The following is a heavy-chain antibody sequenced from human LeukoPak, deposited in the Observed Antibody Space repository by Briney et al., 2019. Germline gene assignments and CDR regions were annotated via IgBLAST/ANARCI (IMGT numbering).Heavy chain of an antibody. CDR3: ASLKRGYSYGYYYYYGMDV. D-gene: IGHD5-18*01. CDR2: INHSGGT. Sequence: SETLSLTCAVYGGSFSGYYWSWIRQPPGKGLEWIGEINHSGGTNYNPSLKSRVTISVDTSKNQFSLKLSSVTAADTAVYYCASLKRGYSYGYYYYYGMDVWGQGTTVTVSS. V-gene: IGHV4-34*01. CDR1: GGSFSGYY. J-gene: IGHJ6*02.